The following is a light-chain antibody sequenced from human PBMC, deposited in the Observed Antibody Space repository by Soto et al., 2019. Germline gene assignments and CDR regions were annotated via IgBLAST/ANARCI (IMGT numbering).Light chain of an antibody. J-gene: IGKJ1*01. CDR2: DAS. Sequence: EIVLTQSPATLSLSPGERATLSCRASENVYNYLSWYQQIPGQPPRLLIYDASNRAAGVPGRLSGTGSGTDFTLTISSLEPEDFAVYYCLQRSDWPRTFGQGTKVDIK. CDR1: ENVYNY. V-gene: IGKV3-11*01. CDR3: LQRSDWPRT.